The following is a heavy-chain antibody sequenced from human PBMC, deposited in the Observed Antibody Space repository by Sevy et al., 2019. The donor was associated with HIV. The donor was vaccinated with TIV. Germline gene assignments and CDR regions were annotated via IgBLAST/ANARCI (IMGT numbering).Heavy chain of an antibody. CDR3: ATEMGGTKHFDS. J-gene: IGHJ4*02. Sequence: ASVMVSCQASESTFTYSTLHWVRQAPGQRLEWMGWLNTYNGNTKYSQKFQGRVAFIRDTSANTAYMDLRSLTSQDTATYYCATEMGGTKHFDSWGPGTLVTVSS. CDR1: ESTFTYST. CDR2: LNTYNGNT. V-gene: IGHV1-3*04. D-gene: IGHD1-1*01.